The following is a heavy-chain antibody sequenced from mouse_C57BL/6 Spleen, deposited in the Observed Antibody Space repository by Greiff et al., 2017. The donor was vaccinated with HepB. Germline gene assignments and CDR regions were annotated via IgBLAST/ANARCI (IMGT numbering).Heavy chain of an antibody. CDR2: IYPRDGST. D-gene: IGHD1-1*01. V-gene: IGHV1-78*01. Sequence: VQLVESDAELVKPGASVKISCKVSGYTFTDHTIHWMKQRPEQGLEWIGYIYPRDGSTKYNEKFKGKATLTADKSSSTAYMQLNSLTSEDSAVYFCARFYGSSYVYFDVWGTGTTVTVSS. CDR3: ARFYGSSYVYFDV. J-gene: IGHJ1*03. CDR1: GYTFTDHT.